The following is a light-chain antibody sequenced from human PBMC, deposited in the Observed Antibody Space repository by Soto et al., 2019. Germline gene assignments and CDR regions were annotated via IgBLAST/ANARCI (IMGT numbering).Light chain of an antibody. CDR2: DNN. Sequence: QSVLTQPPSVSAAPGQKVTISCSGSSSNIGNNYVSWYQQLPGTAPKLLIYDNNKRPSGIPDRFSGSKSGTSATLGITGLQTGDEADYYCGTWDSSLSAGGVFGTGTK. V-gene: IGLV1-51*01. CDR3: GTWDSSLSAGGV. J-gene: IGLJ1*01. CDR1: SSNIGNNY.